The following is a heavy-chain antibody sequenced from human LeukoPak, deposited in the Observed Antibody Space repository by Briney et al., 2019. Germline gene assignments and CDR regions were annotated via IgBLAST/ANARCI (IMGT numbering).Heavy chain of an antibody. CDR1: GYAFTSYG. CDR3: ARDSAVVTAIRAFDI. CDR2: ISAYNGNT. V-gene: IGHV1-18*01. Sequence: ASVKVSCKASGYAFTSYGISWVRQAPGRGLEWMGWISAYNGNTNYAQKLQGRVTMTRDTSTSTVYMELSSLRSEDTAVYYCARDSAVVTAIRAFDIWGQGTMVTVSS. D-gene: IGHD2-21*02. J-gene: IGHJ3*02.